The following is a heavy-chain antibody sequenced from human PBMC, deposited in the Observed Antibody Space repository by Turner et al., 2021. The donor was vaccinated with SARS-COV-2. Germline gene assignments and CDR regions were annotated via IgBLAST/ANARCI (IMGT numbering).Heavy chain of an antibody. CDR2: ISGSGGTT. Sequence: GGGLVQPGGSLRLSCAGSGFTFSSYAMSWVRQAPGKGLEWVSAISGSGGTTYYADSVKGRFTISRDNSKNTLYLQMNSLRAEDTAVYYCAKADRVMIVVVITLFDYWGQGTLVTVSS. J-gene: IGHJ4*02. CDR1: GFTFSSYA. V-gene: IGHV3-23*01. CDR3: AKADRVMIVVVITLFDY. D-gene: IGHD3-22*01.